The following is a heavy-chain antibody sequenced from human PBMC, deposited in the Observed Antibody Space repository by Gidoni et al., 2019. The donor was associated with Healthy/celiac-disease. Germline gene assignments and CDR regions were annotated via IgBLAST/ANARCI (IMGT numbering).Heavy chain of an antibody. Sequence: QVQLVQSVVEVKKPGSSVKVSCNASVGTFSSYAISWVREAPGQGLEWMGRILPILGIANYAQKFQGRVTITADKSTSTAYMELSSLRSEDTAVYYGARDLIQLRTTYNWFDPWGQGTLVTVSS. CDR1: VGTFSSYA. CDR2: ILPILGIA. CDR3: ARDLIQLRTTYNWFDP. D-gene: IGHD5-18*01. J-gene: IGHJ5*02. V-gene: IGHV1-69*04.